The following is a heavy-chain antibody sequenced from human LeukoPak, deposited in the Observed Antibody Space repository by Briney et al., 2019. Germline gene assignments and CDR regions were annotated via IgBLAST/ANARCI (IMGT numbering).Heavy chain of an antibody. CDR1: GFIFTSFG. J-gene: IGHJ3*02. CDR3: AKGDSSGYIHALDI. D-gene: IGHD3-22*01. Sequence: SGGSLRLSCAASGFIFTSFGMSWVRQAPGKGQEWVSGITSSGGDTYYADSVKGRFTISRDNSKNTLYLQMNSLRAEDTAVYYCAKGDSSGYIHALDIWGQGTMAIVSS. V-gene: IGHV3-23*01. CDR2: ITSSGGDT.